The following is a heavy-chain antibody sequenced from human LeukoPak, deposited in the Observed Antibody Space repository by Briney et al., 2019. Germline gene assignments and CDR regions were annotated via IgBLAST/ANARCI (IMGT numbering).Heavy chain of an antibody. CDR3: ARTAIRGVIDY. D-gene: IGHD3-10*01. CDR1: GVSISSYY. Sequence: PSETLSLTCTVSGVSISSYYWSWIWQPAGKGLEWIGRIYTSGSTSYNPSLKSRVTMSVDTSKNQFSLKLSSVTAADTAVYYCARTAIRGVIDYWGQGTLVTVSS. CDR2: IYTSGST. J-gene: IGHJ4*02. V-gene: IGHV4-4*07.